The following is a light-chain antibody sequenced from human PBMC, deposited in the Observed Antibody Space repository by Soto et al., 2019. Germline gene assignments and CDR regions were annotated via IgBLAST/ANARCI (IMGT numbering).Light chain of an antibody. Sequence: DIQMTQSPSSLSASVGDRVTITCQASQDISKYLNWYQQKPGKAPKLLIYDASNLETGVPSRFSGSGSGTDFIISISSLQPEDIATYYCQQYKNLLSFGPGTKVDIK. CDR2: DAS. CDR3: QQYKNLLS. J-gene: IGKJ3*01. V-gene: IGKV1-33*01. CDR1: QDISKY.